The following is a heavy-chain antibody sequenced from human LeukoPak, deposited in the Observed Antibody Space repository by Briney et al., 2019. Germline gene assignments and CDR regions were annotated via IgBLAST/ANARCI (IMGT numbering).Heavy chain of an antibody. D-gene: IGHD5-18*01. J-gene: IGHJ5*02. CDR2: IIPIFGTA. CDR3: ARDLTAMVKFAWFDP. V-gene: IGHV1-69*13. Sequence: GASVKVSCKASGGTFSSYAISWVRQAPGQGLEWMGGIIPIFGTANYAQKFQGRVTITADESTSTAYMELSSLRSEDTAVYYCARDLTAMVKFAWFDPWGQGTLVTVSS. CDR1: GGTFSSYA.